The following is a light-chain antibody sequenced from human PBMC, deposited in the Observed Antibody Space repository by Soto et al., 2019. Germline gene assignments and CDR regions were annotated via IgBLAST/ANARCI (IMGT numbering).Light chain of an antibody. CDR3: QHYNSY. CDR1: QSISSW. CDR2: DAS. J-gene: IGKJ2*01. Sequence: DIQMTQSPSTLSASVGDRVTITCRASQSISSWLAWYQQKPGKAPKLLIYDASSLESGVPSRFSGSGSGTEFTLTISSLQPDDFATYYCQHYNSYFGQWTKLEIK. V-gene: IGKV1-5*01.